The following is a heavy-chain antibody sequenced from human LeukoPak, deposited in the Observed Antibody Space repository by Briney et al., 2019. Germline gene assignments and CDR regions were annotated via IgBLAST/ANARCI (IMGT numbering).Heavy chain of an antibody. CDR2: IYYSGST. D-gene: IGHD4-17*01. Sequence: SGTLSLTCAVSGGSISSSNWWSWIRQPPGKGLEWIGYIYYSGSTYYNPSLKSRVTISVDTSKNQFSLKLSSVTAADTAVYYCAMTTAAANWFDPWGQGTLVTVSS. J-gene: IGHJ5*02. CDR1: GGSISSSNW. CDR3: AMTTAAANWFDP. V-gene: IGHV4-30-4*01.